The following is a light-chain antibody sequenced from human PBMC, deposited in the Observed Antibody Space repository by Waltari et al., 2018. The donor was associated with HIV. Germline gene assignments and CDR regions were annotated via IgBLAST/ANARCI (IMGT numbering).Light chain of an antibody. CDR2: SNN. CDR3: AAWDDSLNGHWV. V-gene: IGLV1-44*01. Sequence: QSVLTQPHSASGTPGQRVPISCSGSSSNIGSNTVNWYQQLPGTAPKLLIYSNNQRPSGVPDRFSGSKSGTSASLAISGLQSEDEADYYCAAWDDSLNGHWVFGGGTKLTVL. J-gene: IGLJ3*02. CDR1: SSNIGSNT.